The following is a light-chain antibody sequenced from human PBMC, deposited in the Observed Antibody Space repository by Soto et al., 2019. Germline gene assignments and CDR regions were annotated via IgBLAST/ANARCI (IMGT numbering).Light chain of an antibody. J-gene: IGKJ3*01. V-gene: IGKV1-33*01. CDR3: QQYQSLPFT. CDR1: QDISDY. Sequence: DIPMTQSPSSLSASVGDRVTITCQASQDISDYLNWYHQKPGKAPKFLIYDASYLETGVPSRFSGSGSGTDFTFTISSLQPEDIVTYYCQQYQSLPFTFGPGTTVDIK. CDR2: DAS.